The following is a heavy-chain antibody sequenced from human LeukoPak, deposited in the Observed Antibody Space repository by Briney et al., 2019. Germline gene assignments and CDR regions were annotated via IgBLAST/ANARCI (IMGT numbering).Heavy chain of an antibody. V-gene: IGHV3-11*01. D-gene: IGHD3-22*01. J-gene: IGHJ4*02. CDR2: ISSSGSTI. CDR3: ARVDYDGSGYYLGHY. CDR1: GFTFSDYY. Sequence: GGSLRLSCAASGFTFSDYYMSWIRQAPGKGLEWVSYISSSGSTIYYADSVKGRFTISRDNAKNSLYLQMNSLRAEDTAVYYCARVDYDGSGYYLGHYWGQGTLVTVSS.